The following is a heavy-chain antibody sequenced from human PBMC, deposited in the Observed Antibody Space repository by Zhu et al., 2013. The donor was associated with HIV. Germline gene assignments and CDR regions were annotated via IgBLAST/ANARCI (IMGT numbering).Heavy chain of an antibody. V-gene: IGHV1-69*01. J-gene: IGHJ3*02. CDR3: ARVRGIVVVTTPNDAFVY. D-gene: IGHD2-21*02. CDR2: IIPIFGTA. Sequence: QVQLVQSGAEVKKPGSSVKVSCKASGGTFSSYAISWVRQAPGQGLEWMGGIIPIFGTANYAQKFQGRVTITADESTSTAYMELSSLRSEDTAVYYCARVRGIVVVTTPNDAFVYLGPKGRMVTVSS. CDR1: GGTFSSYA.